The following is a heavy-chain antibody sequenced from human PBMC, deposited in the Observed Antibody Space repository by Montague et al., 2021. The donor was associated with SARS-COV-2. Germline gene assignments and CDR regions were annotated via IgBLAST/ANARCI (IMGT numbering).Heavy chain of an antibody. D-gene: IGHD3-9*01. CDR1: GFTFSSYW. CDR3: AREPGPYYDILTGLTVGYMDV. V-gene: IGHV3-7*05. J-gene: IGHJ6*03. Sequence: SLRLSCAASGFTFSSYWMSWVRQAPGEGLEWVANIKQDGSEKYYVDSVKGRFTISRDNAKNSLYLQMNSLRAEDTAVYYCAREPGPYYDILTGLTVGYMDVWGKGTTVTVSS. CDR2: IKQDGSEK.